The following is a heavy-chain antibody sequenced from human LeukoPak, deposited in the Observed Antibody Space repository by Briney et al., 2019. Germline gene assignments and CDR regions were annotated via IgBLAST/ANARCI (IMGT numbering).Heavy chain of an antibody. CDR3: AKLVAEFGVCGWLDP. V-gene: IGHV4-39*02. J-gene: IGHJ5*02. CDR2: IYYCGST. D-gene: IGHD2-8*02. CDR1: GDSISSSSYY. Sequence: SDTLSLTCTLSGDSISSSSYYWGRIRQPPGKGLEWLGSIYYCGSTCYNPALQSRVTLSGGPPKRHFSLRLPSVTAAGTAVHYAAKLVAEFGVCGWLDPWGQGLLVTVSS.